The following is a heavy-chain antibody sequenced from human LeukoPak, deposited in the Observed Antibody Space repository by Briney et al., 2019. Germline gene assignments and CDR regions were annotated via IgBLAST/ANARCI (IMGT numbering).Heavy chain of an antibody. D-gene: IGHD3-10*01. CDR3: ARGVFYYGSGSYYNDY. CDR1: GGSISSYY. J-gene: IGHJ4*02. V-gene: IGHV4-4*07. CDR2: IYTSGST. Sequence: SETLSLTCTVSGGSISSYYWSWIRQPAGKGLEWIGRIYTSGSTNYNPSLKSRVTISVDTSKNQFSLKLSSVTAADTAVYYCARGVFYYGSGSYYNDYWGQGTLVTVSS.